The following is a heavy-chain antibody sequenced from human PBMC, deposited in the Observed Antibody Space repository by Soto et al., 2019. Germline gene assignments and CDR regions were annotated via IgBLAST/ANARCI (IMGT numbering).Heavy chain of an antibody. D-gene: IGHD6-19*01. Sequence: QVQLQESGPGLVKPSETLSLTCTVSGGAINDYYWSWIRQPAGKGLEWIGRVYPTGDTNYNPSLKSRVTLSLDSSENHFSLNLTSVSAADTAVYYCARYAPITGWFAYWGQGTPVTVSS. J-gene: IGHJ4*02. V-gene: IGHV4-4*07. CDR1: GGAINDYY. CDR3: ARYAPITGWFAY. CDR2: VYPTGDT.